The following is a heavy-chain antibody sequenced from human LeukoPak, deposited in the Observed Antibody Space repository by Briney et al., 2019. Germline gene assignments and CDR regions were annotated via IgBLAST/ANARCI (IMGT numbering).Heavy chain of an antibody. Sequence: GGSLRLSCAASGFTFSSYSMNWVRQAPGKGLEWVSSTSSSSSYIYYADSVKGRFTISRDNAKNSLYLQMNSLRAEDTAVYYCARWADYYDSSGYYYGGPDYWGQGTLVTVSS. D-gene: IGHD3-22*01. CDR3: ARWADYYDSSGYYYGGPDY. CDR2: TSSSSSYI. J-gene: IGHJ4*02. V-gene: IGHV3-21*01. CDR1: GFTFSSYS.